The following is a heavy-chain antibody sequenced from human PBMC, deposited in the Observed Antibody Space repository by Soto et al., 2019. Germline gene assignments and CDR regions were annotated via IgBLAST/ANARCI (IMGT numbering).Heavy chain of an antibody. CDR3: ARDLYHATGRFRAYCYGMDV. D-gene: IGHD2-15*01. J-gene: IGHJ6*01. V-gene: IGHV3-23*01. Sequence: GGSLRLSCAASGFTFSNYAMSWVRQAPGKGLEWVSVISGSGGSTYYADSVKGRFTISRDSPKNTLYLEMNSLRVEDTAVYYCARDLYHATGRFRAYCYGMDVWGRGTTVTVSS. CDR2: ISGSGGST. CDR1: GFTFSNYA.